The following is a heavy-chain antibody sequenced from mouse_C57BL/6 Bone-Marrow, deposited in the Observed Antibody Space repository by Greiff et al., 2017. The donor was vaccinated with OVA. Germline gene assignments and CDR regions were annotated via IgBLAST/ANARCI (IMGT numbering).Heavy chain of an antibody. Sequence: QVQLQQPGAELVKPGASVKLSCKASGYTFTSYWMHWVKQRPGQGLEWIGMIHPNSGSTNYNEKFKSKATLTVDKSSSTAYMQLSSLTSEDSAVYYCARDRATVVDFDYWGQGTTLTVSS. V-gene: IGHV1-64*01. CDR1: GYTFTSYW. CDR3: ARDRATVVDFDY. J-gene: IGHJ2*01. CDR2: IHPNSGST. D-gene: IGHD1-1*01.